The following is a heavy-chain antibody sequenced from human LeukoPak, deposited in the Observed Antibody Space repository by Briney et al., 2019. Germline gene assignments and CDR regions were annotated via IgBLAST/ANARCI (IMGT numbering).Heavy chain of an antibody. Sequence: SETLSLTCTVSGGSISSYYWSWIRQPAGKGLEWIGRIYTSGSTNYNPSLKSRVTMLVDTSKNQFSLKLSSVTAADTAVYYCARDGGGYDRGYYFDYWGQGTLVTVSS. CDR1: GGSISSYY. J-gene: IGHJ4*02. CDR3: ARDGGGYDRGYYFDY. CDR2: IYTSGST. D-gene: IGHD5-12*01. V-gene: IGHV4-4*07.